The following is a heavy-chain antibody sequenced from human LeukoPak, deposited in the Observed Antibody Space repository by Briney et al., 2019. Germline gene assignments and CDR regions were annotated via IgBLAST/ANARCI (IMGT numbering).Heavy chain of an antibody. CDR2: IVVGSGNT. Sequence: GASVKVSCKASGFTFTSSAVQWVRQARGQRLEWIGWIVVGSGNTNYAQKFQERVTITRDMSTSTAYMELSSLRPEDTAVYYCAAGLGESSGYYYVFGLSWGQGTLVTVSS. CDR1: GFTFTSSA. D-gene: IGHD3-22*01. CDR3: AAGLGESSGYYYVFGLS. V-gene: IGHV1-58*01. J-gene: IGHJ5*02.